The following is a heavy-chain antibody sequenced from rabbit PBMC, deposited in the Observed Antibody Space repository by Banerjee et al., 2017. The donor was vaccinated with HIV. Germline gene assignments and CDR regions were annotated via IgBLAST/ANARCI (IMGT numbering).Heavy chain of an antibody. V-gene: IGHV1S45*01. CDR1: GIDFSSYYY. CDR3: ARDTYGYVGYDL. Sequence: QQQLEESGGGLVKPGGTLTLTCKASGIDFSSYYYMCWVHQAPGKGLEWVACIYAGSSGATYYASWAKGRFTISKTSSTTVTLQMTSLTAADTATYFCARDTYGYVGYDLWGPGTLVTVS. J-gene: IGHJ4*01. CDR2: IYAGSSGAT. D-gene: IGHD6-1*01.